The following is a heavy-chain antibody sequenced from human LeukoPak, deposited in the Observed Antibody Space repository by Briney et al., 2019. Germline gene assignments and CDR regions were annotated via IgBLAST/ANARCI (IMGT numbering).Heavy chain of an antibody. CDR2: IKQDGSEK. CDR1: GFTFSSYW. J-gene: IGHJ4*02. V-gene: IGHV3-7*01. D-gene: IGHD3-22*01. Sequence: GGSLRLSCAASGFTFSSYWMSWVRQAPGKGLEWVANIKQDGSEKYYVDSVKGRFTISRDNAKNSLYLQMNSLRAEDTAVYYCARDPYYDSSGYLWEYWGQGTLVTVSS. CDR3: ARDPYYDSSGYLWEY.